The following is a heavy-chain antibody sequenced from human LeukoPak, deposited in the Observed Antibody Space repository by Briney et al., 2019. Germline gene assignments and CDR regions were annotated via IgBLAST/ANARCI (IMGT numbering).Heavy chain of an antibody. CDR1: GFTFSSDS. D-gene: IGHD5-18*01. Sequence: GGSLRLSCAASGFTFSSDSMNWVRQAPGKGLEWVSYISSSSSTIYYADSVKGRFTISRDNAKNSLYLQMNSLRAEDTAVYYCARGPVGYSYGYSDYWGQGTLVTVSS. CDR3: ARGPVGYSYGYSDY. J-gene: IGHJ4*02. CDR2: ISSSSSTI. V-gene: IGHV3-48*01.